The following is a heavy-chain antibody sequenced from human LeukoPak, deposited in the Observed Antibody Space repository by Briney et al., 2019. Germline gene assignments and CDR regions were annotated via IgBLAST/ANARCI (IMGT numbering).Heavy chain of an antibody. J-gene: IGHJ4*02. V-gene: IGHV3-66*01. CDR3: AGAPYYYHGSEEYALWDY. D-gene: IGHD3-22*01. CDR2: MFNHGSP. CDR1: GFTVSGNY. Sequence: GGSLRLSRAASGFTVSGNYMSWVRQAPGKGLECVSVMFNHGSPYYADSVQGRFTISRDTSKNSLYLQMNSLRAEDTAVYYCAGAPYYYHGSEEYALWDYWGQGTLVTVSS.